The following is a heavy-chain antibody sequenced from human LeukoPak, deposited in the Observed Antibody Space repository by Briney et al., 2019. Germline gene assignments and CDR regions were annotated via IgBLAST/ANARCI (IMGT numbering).Heavy chain of an antibody. Sequence: PSETLSLTCTASGGSINSYYWSWIRQPPGKGLEWIGYIYYSGSTNYNPSLKSRVTISVDTSKNQFSLKLSSVTAADTAVYYCARSSQRVYFDYWGQGTLVTVSS. D-gene: IGHD6-25*01. CDR1: GGSINSYY. J-gene: IGHJ4*02. CDR2: IYYSGST. V-gene: IGHV4-59*08. CDR3: ARSSQRVYFDY.